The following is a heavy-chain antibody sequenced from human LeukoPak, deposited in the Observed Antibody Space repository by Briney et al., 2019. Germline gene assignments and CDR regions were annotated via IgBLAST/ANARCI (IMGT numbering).Heavy chain of an antibody. CDR1: GGTFSSYA. CDR2: IVPIFGTA. Sequence: SVKVSCKASGGTFSSYAISWVRQAPGQGLEWMGGIVPIFGTANYAQKFQGRVTITADESTSTAYMELSSLRSEDTAVYYCARQSRYYYDSSGYYGMDVWGQGTTVTVSS. V-gene: IGHV1-69*13. J-gene: IGHJ6*02. D-gene: IGHD3-22*01. CDR3: ARQSRYYYDSSGYYGMDV.